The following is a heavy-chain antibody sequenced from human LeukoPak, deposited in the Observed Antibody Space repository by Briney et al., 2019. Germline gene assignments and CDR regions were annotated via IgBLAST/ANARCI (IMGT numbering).Heavy chain of an antibody. J-gene: IGHJ4*02. CDR1: GFSLSTSGVG. V-gene: IGHV2-5*02. D-gene: IGHD6-13*01. CDR2: IYWDDDM. Sequence: SGPTLVNPTQTLALTCTFSGFSLSTSGVGVGWVRQPPGKALEWLALIYWDDDMRYSPSLKNRLTITKDTSENQVVLTMTNMDPVDTATYYCARTLTATAYDYWGQGTLVTVSS. CDR3: ARTLTATAYDY.